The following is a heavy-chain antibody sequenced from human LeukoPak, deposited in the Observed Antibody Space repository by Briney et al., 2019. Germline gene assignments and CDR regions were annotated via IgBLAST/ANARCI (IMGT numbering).Heavy chain of an antibody. Sequence: PGGSLRLSCAASGFTFSSYGMHWVRQAPGKGLEWVAVIWYDGSNKYYADSVKGRFTISRDNSKNTLYPQMNSLRAEDTAVYYCARDYERGDNWFNPWGQGTLVTVSS. V-gene: IGHV3-33*01. CDR1: GFTFSSYG. D-gene: IGHD3-16*01. CDR2: IWYDGSNK. J-gene: IGHJ5*02. CDR3: ARDYERGDNWFNP.